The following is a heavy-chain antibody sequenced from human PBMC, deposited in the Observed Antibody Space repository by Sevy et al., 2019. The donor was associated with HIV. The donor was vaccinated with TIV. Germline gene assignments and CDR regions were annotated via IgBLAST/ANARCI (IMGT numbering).Heavy chain of an antibody. CDR1: GGSFSGYY. Sequence: AENLSLTCAVYGGSFSGYYWSWIRQPPGKGLEWIGEINHSGSTNYNPSLKSRVTISVDTSKNQFSLKLRSVTAADTAVYYSARGQPYSYRYNLGYYYYYGMDVWGQGTTVFVSS. D-gene: IGHD5-18*01. CDR2: INHSGST. J-gene: IGHJ6*02. CDR3: ARGQPYSYRYNLGYYYYYGMDV. V-gene: IGHV4-34*01.